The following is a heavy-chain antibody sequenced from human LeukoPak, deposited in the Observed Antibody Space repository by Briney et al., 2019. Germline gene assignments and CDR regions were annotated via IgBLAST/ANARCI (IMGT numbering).Heavy chain of an antibody. V-gene: IGHV4-61*02. D-gene: IGHD5-18*01. CDR2: IYTSGST. Sequence: ASQTLSLTCTVSGGSISSGSYYWSWIRQPAGKGLEWIGRIYTSGSTYYNPSLKSRVTISVDTSKNQFSLKLSSVTAADTAVYYCARHRGYSYGYPNYFDYWGQGTLVTVSS. CDR1: GGSISSGSYY. CDR3: ARHRGYSYGYPNYFDY. J-gene: IGHJ4*02.